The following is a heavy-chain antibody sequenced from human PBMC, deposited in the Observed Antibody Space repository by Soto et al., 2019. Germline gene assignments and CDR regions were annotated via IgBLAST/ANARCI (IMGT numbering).Heavy chain of an antibody. V-gene: IGHV3-9*01. CDR2: ISWNSGSI. CDR1: GGSINTFY. J-gene: IGHJ4*02. CDR3: AKDSYYDSSGYLDY. Sequence: LSLTCTVSGGSINTFYWSWVRQAPGKGLEWVSGISWNSGSIGYADSVKGRFTISRDNAKNSLYLQMNSLRAEDTALYYCAKDSYYDSSGYLDYWGQGTLVTVSS. D-gene: IGHD3-22*01.